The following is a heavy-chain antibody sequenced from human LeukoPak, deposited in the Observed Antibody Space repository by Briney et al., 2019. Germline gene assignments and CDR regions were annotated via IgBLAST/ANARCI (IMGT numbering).Heavy chain of an antibody. CDR3: ASIYYDSSGYPGGFDY. D-gene: IGHD3-22*01. CDR1: GGTFSSYA. Sequence: SVKVSCKASGGTFSSYAISWVRQAPGQGLEWMGGIIPIFGTANYAQKFQGRVTITTDESTSTAYMELSSLRSEDTAVYYCASIYYDSSGYPGGFDYWGQGTLVTVSS. V-gene: IGHV1-69*05. J-gene: IGHJ4*02. CDR2: IIPIFGTA.